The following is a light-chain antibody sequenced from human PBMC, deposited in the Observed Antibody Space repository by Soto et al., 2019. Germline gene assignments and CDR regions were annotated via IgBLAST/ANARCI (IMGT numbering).Light chain of an antibody. CDR2: NAS. CDR3: QQYDDLPLT. Sequence: DIQMTQSPSSLSASVGDRVTITCRSSQAINSDLNWFQHKSGRGPKLLIYNASILDIGVPSRFSGSASGIDFTFTIISLQPEDFATYFCQQYDDLPLTFGPGTKVDLK. CDR1: QAINSD. J-gene: IGKJ3*01. V-gene: IGKV1-33*01.